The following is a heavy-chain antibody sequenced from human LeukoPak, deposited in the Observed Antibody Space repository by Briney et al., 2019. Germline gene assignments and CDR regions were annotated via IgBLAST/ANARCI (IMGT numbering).Heavy chain of an antibody. D-gene: IGHD3-10*01. J-gene: IGHJ4*02. CDR2: IAFDGSVK. Sequence: PGGSLRLSCATSGFTFSTYSMHCVRQAPGKGLEWLAVIAFDGSVKYYAESVKGRFTISRDNSRNTLDLQMNSLRAEDTAVYYCAKDNYGSGSYLVYFDSWGQGTLVTVSS. CDR1: GFTFSTYS. V-gene: IGHV3-30-3*02. CDR3: AKDNYGSGSYLVYFDS.